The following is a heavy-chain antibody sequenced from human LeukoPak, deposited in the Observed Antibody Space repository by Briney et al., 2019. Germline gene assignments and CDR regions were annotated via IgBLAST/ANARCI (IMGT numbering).Heavy chain of an antibody. CDR3: ARDPLRGRCSGGSCYSGTRWFDP. J-gene: IGHJ5*02. V-gene: IGHV1-46*01. Sequence: ASVKVSCKASGYTFTSYYMHWVRQAPGQGLEWMGIINPSGGSTSYAQKFQGRVTMTRDTSTSTVYMELSSLRSEDTAVYYCARDPLRGRCSGGSCYSGTRWFDPWGQGTLVTVSS. CDR2: INPSGGST. D-gene: IGHD2-15*01. CDR1: GYTFTSYY.